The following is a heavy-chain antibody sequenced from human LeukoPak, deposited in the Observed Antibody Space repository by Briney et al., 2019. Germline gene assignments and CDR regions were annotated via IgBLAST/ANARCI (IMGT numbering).Heavy chain of an antibody. J-gene: IGHJ1*01. V-gene: IGHV3-64D*06. CDR1: GFSFSSSA. CDR3: VKGVQGVRGSNSWEYFQH. D-gene: IGHD3-10*01. Sequence: PGGSLRLSCLASGFSFSSSAMHWVLQAAGKGLEYVSAISRDGAGTYYADSVKDRVTISRDNSKNTLYPQMSSLTPEDTAVYYCVKGVQGVRGSNSWEYFQHWGQGTLVTVSS. CDR2: ISRDGAGT.